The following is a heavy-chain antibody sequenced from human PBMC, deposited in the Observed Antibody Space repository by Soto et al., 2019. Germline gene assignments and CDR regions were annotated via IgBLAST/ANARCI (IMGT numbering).Heavy chain of an antibody. V-gene: IGHV4-61*01. CDR3: ARGDALNWLDP. CDR2: ISYTGST. J-gene: IGHJ5*02. CDR1: GGSVTSGTFF. Sequence: SETLSLTCSLSGGSVTSGTFFWSWIRQPPGKGLEWIGYISYTGSTNYNPSLKSRVTISTDTSKNRFSLKLSSVTAADTAIYYCARGDALNWLDPWGQGTLVTSPQ.